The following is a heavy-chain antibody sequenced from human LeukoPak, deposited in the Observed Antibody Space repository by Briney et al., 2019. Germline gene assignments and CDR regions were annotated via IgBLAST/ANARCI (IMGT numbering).Heavy chain of an antibody. CDR2: IYTSGST. CDR3: AHERINYGSGSYPI. CDR1: GGSISSYY. V-gene: IGHV4-4*07. D-gene: IGHD3-10*01. Sequence: SETLSLTCTVSGGSISSYYWSWIRQPAGKGLEWIGRIYTSGSTNYNPSLKSRVTMSVDTSKNQFSLKLSSVTAADTAVYYCAHERINYGSGSYPIWGQGTLVTVSS. J-gene: IGHJ1*01.